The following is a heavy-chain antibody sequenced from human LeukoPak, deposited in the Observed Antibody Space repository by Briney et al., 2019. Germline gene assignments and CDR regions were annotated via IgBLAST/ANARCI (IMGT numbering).Heavy chain of an antibody. V-gene: IGHV4-59*08. D-gene: IGHD1-26*01. Sequence: SETLSLTCTVSGGSISSHYWSWIRQPPGKGLEWIGYIYYSGSSNYNPSLKSRVIISVDTSKNHFSLNLSSVTAADTAVYYCARHRVCGSSYSALEYWGQGTLVTVSS. CDR1: GGSISSHY. CDR2: IYYSGSS. J-gene: IGHJ4*02. CDR3: ARHRVCGSSYSALEY.